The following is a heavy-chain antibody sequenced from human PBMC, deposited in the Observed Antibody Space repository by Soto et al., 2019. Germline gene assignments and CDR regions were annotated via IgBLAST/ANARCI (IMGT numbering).Heavy chain of an antibody. CDR2: IYHSGST. V-gene: IGHV4-4*02. D-gene: IGHD3-16*01. Sequence: QVQLQESGPGLVKPSGTLSLTCAVSGGSISTSHWWTWVRQPPGKGLEWIGEIYHSGSTNYNPSLKSRVSISVDTSRNQFSLSLSSGTAADTAVYYCASSGGGEDYWGQGTLVTVSS. CDR1: GGSISTSHW. CDR3: ASSGGGEDY. J-gene: IGHJ4*02.